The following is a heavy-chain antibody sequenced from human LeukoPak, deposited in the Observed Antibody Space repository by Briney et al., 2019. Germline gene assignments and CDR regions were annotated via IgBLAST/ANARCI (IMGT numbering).Heavy chain of an antibody. CDR3: AREGNYYYYMDV. Sequence: NSSETLSLTCTVSGGSISSYYWSWIRQPPGKGLEWIGYIYYSGSTNYNPSLKSRVTISVDTSKNQFSLKLSSVTAADTAVYYCAREGNYYYYMDVWGKGTTVTVSS. V-gene: IGHV4-59*01. CDR2: IYYSGST. J-gene: IGHJ6*03. CDR1: GGSISSYY.